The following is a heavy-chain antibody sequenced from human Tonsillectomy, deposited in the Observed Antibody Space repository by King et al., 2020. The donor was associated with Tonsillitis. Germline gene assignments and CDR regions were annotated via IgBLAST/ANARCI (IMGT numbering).Heavy chain of an antibody. J-gene: IGHJ4*02. CDR2: IDSSSSHI. CDR1: GFTFSSYD. Sequence: VQLVESGGGLVKRGGSLRLSCAASGFTFSSYDLNWVRRAPGKGLEWVSSIDSSSSHIFYADSVKGRFTISRDNAKNSLYLQMNSLRGEDTAVYYCARYGGGSFDYWDQGTLVTVSS. D-gene: IGHD3-10*01. V-gene: IGHV3-21*01. CDR3: ARYGGGSFDY.